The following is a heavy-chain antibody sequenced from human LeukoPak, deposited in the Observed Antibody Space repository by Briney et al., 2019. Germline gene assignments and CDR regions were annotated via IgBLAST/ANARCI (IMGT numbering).Heavy chain of an antibody. Sequence: ASVKVSCKASGYTFTSYGISWVRQAPGQGLEWMGWISAYNGNTNYAQKLQGRVTMTTDTSTSTAYMELRSLRSDDTAVYYCATKNYYDSSVPAGWFDPWGQGTLVTVSS. CDR3: ATKNYYDSSVPAGWFDP. D-gene: IGHD3-22*01. CDR2: ISAYNGNT. CDR1: GYTFTSYG. J-gene: IGHJ5*02. V-gene: IGHV1-18*01.